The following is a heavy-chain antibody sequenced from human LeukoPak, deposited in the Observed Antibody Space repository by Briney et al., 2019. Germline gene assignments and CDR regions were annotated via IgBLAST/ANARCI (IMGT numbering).Heavy chain of an antibody. J-gene: IGHJ4*02. CDR2: IYSGGDT. Sequence: GGSLRLSCAASGFTVSSNYMGWVRQAPGKGLEWVSVIYSGGDTYYADSVKGRFTISRDNSKNMIYLEMSSLKAEDTAVYYCAKERSLEIAVAGTIFDYWGQGALVTVSS. D-gene: IGHD6-19*01. CDR1: GFTVSSNY. CDR3: AKERSLEIAVAGTIFDY. V-gene: IGHV3-66*01.